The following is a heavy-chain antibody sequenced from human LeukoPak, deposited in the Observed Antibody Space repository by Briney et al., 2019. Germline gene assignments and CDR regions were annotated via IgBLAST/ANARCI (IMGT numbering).Heavy chain of an antibody. V-gene: IGHV1-69*13. CDR3: ARGAIEAVAGHRNHYYYGMDV. CDR1: GGTFSSYA. D-gene: IGHD6-19*01. CDR2: IIPIFGTA. J-gene: IGHJ6*02. Sequence: SVKVSCKASGGTFSSYAISWVRQAPGQGLEWKGGIIPIFGTANYAQKFQGRVTITADESTSTAYMELSSLRSEDTAVYYCARGAIEAVAGHRNHYYYGMDVWGQGTTVTVSS.